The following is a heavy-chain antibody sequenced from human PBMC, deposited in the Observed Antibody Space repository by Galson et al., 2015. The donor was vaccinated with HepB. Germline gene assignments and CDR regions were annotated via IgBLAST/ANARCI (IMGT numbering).Heavy chain of an antibody. V-gene: IGHV3-21*03. Sequence: SLRLSCAASGFTFSSYSMNWVRQAPGKGLEWVSSIRSSSSYIYYADSVKGRFTISRDNAKNSLYLQMNSLRAEDTAVYYCGVVPAAMPGWFDPWGQGTLVTVSS. D-gene: IGHD2-2*01. J-gene: IGHJ5*02. CDR1: GFTFSSYS. CDR2: IRSSSSYI. CDR3: GVVPAAMPGWFDP.